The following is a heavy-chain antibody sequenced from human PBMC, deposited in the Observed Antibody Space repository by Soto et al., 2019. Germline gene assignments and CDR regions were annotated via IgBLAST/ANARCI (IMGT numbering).Heavy chain of an antibody. V-gene: IGHV3-30-3*01. Sequence: GSLRLSCAASGFTFSSYAMHWVRQAPGKGLEWVAVISYDGSNKYYADYVKGRFTISRDNSKNTLYLQMNSLRAEDTAVYYCARVSPPSKKYCSGGSCYHFDYWGQGTQVTVSS. CDR2: ISYDGSNK. D-gene: IGHD2-15*01. CDR3: ARVSPPSKKYCSGGSCYHFDY. CDR1: GFTFSSYA. J-gene: IGHJ4*02.